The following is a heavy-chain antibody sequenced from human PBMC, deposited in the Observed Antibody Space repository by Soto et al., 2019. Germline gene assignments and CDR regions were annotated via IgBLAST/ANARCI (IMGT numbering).Heavy chain of an antibody. D-gene: IGHD1-26*01. CDR3: AISDLGYVGNSYPPAVD. CDR2: ISGSATTT. Sequence: PAGSLRLSCAASGFTFNNYAMSWVRQAPGKGLEWVSAISGSATTTYYADSVKGRFTIPRDNSSNILCLQMSSLRAEDTALYYFAISDLGYVGNSYPPAVDWGEGTLSTACS. CDR1: GFTFNNYA. V-gene: IGHV3-23*01. J-gene: IGHJ4*02.